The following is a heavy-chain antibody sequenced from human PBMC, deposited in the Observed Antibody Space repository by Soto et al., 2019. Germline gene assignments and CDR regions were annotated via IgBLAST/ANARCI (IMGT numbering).Heavy chain of an antibody. Sequence: SQTLSLTCAISGDSVSSNIPVWNGIRLSQSRGLQWLARTYYRSRWYNDYAVSVRSRITVNPDTSKNQFSLQLTSVTPEDTAVYYCAGTTSHQWYYMDVWGKGTTVTVSS. CDR3: AGTTSHQWYYMDV. CDR1: GDSVSSNIPV. CDR2: TYYRSRWYN. V-gene: IGHV6-1*01. D-gene: IGHD1-7*01. J-gene: IGHJ6*03.